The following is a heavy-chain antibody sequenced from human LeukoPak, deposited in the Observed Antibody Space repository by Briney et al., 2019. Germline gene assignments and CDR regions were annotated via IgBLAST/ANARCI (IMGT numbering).Heavy chain of an antibody. Sequence: SETLSLTGTVAGVSICGYYWGWLRPPPGKGLEGSGYIFFGGRTNYNPSLKSRVTISVDTSKNQFSLKLSSVTAADTAVYYCARSGDRYCSGGSCYSFFDYWGQGTLVTVSS. V-gene: IGHV4-59*01. J-gene: IGHJ4*02. CDR1: GVSICGYY. CDR3: ARSGDRYCSGGSCYSFFDY. D-gene: IGHD2-15*01. CDR2: IFFGGRT.